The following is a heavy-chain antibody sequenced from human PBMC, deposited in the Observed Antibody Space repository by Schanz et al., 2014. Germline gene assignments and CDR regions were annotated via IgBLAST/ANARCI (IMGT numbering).Heavy chain of an antibody. CDR1: GFTLSSSA. CDR2: ISYDGSNK. Sequence: QVQLVESGGGVVQPGRSLRLSCAAYGFTLSSSAMHWVRQAPGKGLEWVAVISYDGSNKYYADSVKGRFTISRDNSKNTLYLQMNTLRAEDTAVYYCAIIGVMVAVAGTRADYWGQGTLVTVSS. V-gene: IGHV3-30-3*01. D-gene: IGHD6-19*01. J-gene: IGHJ4*02. CDR3: AIIGVMVAVAGTRADY.